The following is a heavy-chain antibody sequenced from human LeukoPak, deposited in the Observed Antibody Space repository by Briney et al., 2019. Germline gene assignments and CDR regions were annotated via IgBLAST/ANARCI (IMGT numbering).Heavy chain of an antibody. J-gene: IGHJ4*02. CDR3: ARKGGTRGPLNY. Sequence: GGSLRLSCAASGFTFSNYWMSWVRQAPGKGLEWVANIKQDGSETYYVDSVKGRFTISRDNAKNSLFLQMNSLAAEDTAVYYCARKGGTRGPLNYWGQGTLVTVSS. V-gene: IGHV3-7*01. CDR2: IKQDGSET. CDR1: GFTFSNYW. D-gene: IGHD2-8*01.